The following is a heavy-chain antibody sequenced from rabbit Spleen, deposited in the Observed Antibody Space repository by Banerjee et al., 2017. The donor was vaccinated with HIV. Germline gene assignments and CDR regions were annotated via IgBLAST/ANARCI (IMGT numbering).Heavy chain of an antibody. CDR2: INMITSKS. D-gene: IGHD2-1*01. CDR1: GVSFSDKDV. CDR3: GRGGDWGSRFDL. Sequence: QEQLEESGGGLVKPEGSLTLTCKASGVSFSDKDVMCWVRQAPGKGLEWIACINMITSKSVYASWAKGRFTISKTSSTTMTLQMTSLTAADTATYFCGRGGDWGSRFDLWGPGTLVTVS. V-gene: IGHV1S45*01. J-gene: IGHJ3*01.